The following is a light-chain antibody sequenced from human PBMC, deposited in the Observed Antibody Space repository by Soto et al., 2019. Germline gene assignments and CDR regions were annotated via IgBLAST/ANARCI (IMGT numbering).Light chain of an antibody. V-gene: IGKV3-11*01. CDR1: QRISIY. CDR2: DAS. CDR3: TKRRSWPPIT. J-gene: IGKJ5*01. Sequence: VLTQSPATLSLSPGERATLSCSARQRISIYLACYQQKPGQAPWLLICDASNRANGVPTRFSGSGSWTDFTITISILEPEDLSVYDCTKRRSWPPITSGHETRQHI.